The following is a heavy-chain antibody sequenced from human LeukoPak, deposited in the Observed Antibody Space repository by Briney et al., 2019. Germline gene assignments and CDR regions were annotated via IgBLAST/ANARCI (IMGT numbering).Heavy chain of an antibody. CDR3: ARRFYSGGFEY. V-gene: IGHV4-61*02. CDR1: SGSISSSNYY. Sequence: SQTLSLTCTVSSGSISSSNYYWSWIRQPAGKGLEWIGRISTIGITNYNPSLNSRVTISIDTSKNQFSLKLSSVTAADTAVYYCARRFYSGGFEYWGQGTLVTVSS. CDR2: ISTIGIT. J-gene: IGHJ4*02. D-gene: IGHD2-15*01.